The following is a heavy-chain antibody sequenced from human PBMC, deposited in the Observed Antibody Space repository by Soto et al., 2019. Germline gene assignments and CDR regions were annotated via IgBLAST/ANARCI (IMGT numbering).Heavy chain of an antibody. J-gene: IGHJ4*02. D-gene: IGHD3-22*01. CDR2: IYYSGST. CDR3: ARAGTDYYDSSGYYFSIDY. Sequence: SETLSLTCTVSGGSVSSGSYYWSWIRQPPGKGLEWIGYIYYSGSTNYNPSLKSRVTISVDTSKNQFSLKLSSVTAADTAVYYCARAGTDYYDSSGYYFSIDYWGQGTLVTVSS. CDR1: GGSVSSGSYY. V-gene: IGHV4-61*01.